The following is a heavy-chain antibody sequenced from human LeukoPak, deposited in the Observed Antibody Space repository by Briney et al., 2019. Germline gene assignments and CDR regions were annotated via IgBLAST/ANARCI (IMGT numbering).Heavy chain of an antibody. J-gene: IGHJ3*02. CDR2: IIPIFGTA. Sequence: ASVKLCCKSSGGTFSSYAISWERHAPGQGLELMGGIIPIFGTANYAQKFQGRVTITADESTSTAYMELSSLRSEDTAVYYCASAYNWNDGVAFDIWGQGTMVTVSS. CDR1: GGTFSSYA. V-gene: IGHV1-69*13. CDR3: ASAYNWNDGVAFDI. D-gene: IGHD1-1*01.